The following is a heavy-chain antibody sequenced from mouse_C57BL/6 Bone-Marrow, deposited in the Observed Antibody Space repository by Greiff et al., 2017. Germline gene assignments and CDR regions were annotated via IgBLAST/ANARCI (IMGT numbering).Heavy chain of an antibody. D-gene: IGHD1-1*02. CDR2: IDPEIGDT. J-gene: IGHJ2*01. CDR3: SSFGGNYFDF. V-gene: IGHV14-4*01. Sequence: EVQLQQSGAELVRPGASVKLSCTASGFNFKDDYIHWVKQRPEQGLEWIGWIDPEIGDTEYASKFQGKATITSDTSSYTSYLQLSSLASEDTAVDYCSSFGGNYFDFWGQGTPLTVAS. CDR1: GFNFKDDY.